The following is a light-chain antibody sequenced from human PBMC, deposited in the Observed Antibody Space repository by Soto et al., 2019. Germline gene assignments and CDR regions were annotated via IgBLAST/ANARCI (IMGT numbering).Light chain of an antibody. CDR3: QQYESYSWT. CDR2: DAS. Sequence: DIQMTQSPSTLSGSVGDRVTITCLASQSIKTWLAWYQRKPGRAPNLLIYDASSLQSGVPSRFSGSGSGTEFTITISSLQPDDSATYYCQQYESYSWTFGQGTQVDIK. V-gene: IGKV1-5*01. CDR1: QSIKTW. J-gene: IGKJ1*01.